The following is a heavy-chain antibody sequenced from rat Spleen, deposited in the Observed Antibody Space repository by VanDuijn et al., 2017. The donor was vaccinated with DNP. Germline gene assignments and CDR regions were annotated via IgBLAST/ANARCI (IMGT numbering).Heavy chain of an antibody. J-gene: IGHJ3*01. CDR2: INTGSGGT. D-gene: IGHD1-7*01. V-gene: IGHV1-43*01. CDR3: ARGGYGIWFAY. Sequence: QVQLQQSGAEPAKPGSSVKISCKASGYTFTTYYIGWIKQTTGQGLEYIGYINTGSGGTNYNEKFKGKATLTVDKSSTTAFMQLNSLTPDDSAVYYCARGGYGIWFAYWGQGTLVTVSS. CDR1: GYTFTTYY.